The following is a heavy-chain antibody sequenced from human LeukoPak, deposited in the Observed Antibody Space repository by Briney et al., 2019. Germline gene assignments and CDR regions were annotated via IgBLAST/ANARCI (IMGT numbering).Heavy chain of an antibody. Sequence: GGSLRLSCAASGFTFSTYWMAWVRQAPGKGREWVANIKQDATEKYYVESVKGRFTISRDNAKNSLYLQMNSLRAEDTAVYFCARDQLGALDYWGQGTLVTVSS. CDR3: ARDQLGALDY. V-gene: IGHV3-7*01. D-gene: IGHD1-26*01. CDR2: IKQDATEK. J-gene: IGHJ4*02. CDR1: GFTFSTYW.